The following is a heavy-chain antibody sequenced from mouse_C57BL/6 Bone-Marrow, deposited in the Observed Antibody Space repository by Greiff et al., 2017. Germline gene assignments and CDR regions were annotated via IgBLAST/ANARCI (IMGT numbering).Heavy chain of an antibody. V-gene: IGHV1-52*01. J-gene: IGHJ4*01. CDR1: GYTFTSYW. CDR2: IDPSDSAT. D-gene: IGHD4-1*01. Sequence: QVQLQQSGAELVRPGSSVKLSCKASGYTFTSYWMHLVKQRPIQGLEWIGNIDPSDSATHYNQKFKDKATLTVDKYSSTAYMQLSSLTSEDSAVYYCARGLGPYAMDYWGQGTSVTVAS. CDR3: ARGLGPYAMDY.